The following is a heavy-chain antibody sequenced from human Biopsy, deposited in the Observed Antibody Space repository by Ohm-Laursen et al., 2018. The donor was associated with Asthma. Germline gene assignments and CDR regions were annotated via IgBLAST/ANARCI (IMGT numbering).Heavy chain of an antibody. CDR3: ASNVPEDYERYSIQV. J-gene: IGHJ4*02. D-gene: IGHD5-18*01. Sequence: GASVKVSCKISGYSLNDLSMHWVRQAPGQGLEWMGGHDHEEGGTVNARRFQGRVTMTADTSTDTAYMKLSSLSSDDTAVYYCASNVPEDYERYSIQVWGQGTLVTVSS. CDR2: HDHEEGGT. V-gene: IGHV1-24*01. CDR1: GYSLNDLS.